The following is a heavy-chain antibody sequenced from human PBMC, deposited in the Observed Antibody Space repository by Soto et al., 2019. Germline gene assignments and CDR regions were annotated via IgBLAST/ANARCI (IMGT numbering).Heavy chain of an antibody. V-gene: IGHV3-13*01. CDR3: VRSHHWNLEY. Sequence: GGSLRLSCAASGFIFTNFDIHWVRQAPGKGLEWVSAIGPAGDTYYPESVRGRFTVSSENARNSVYLQMNSLRAEDTVIYYCVRSHHWNLEYWGQGTLVTVSS. D-gene: IGHD1-1*01. J-gene: IGHJ4*02. CDR1: GFIFTNFD. CDR2: IGPAGDT.